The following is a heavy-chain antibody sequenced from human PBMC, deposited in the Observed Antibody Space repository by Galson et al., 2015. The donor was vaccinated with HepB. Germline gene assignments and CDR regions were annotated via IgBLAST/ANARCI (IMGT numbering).Heavy chain of an antibody. V-gene: IGHV3-74*01. Sequence: SLRLSCAASGFTFSSYWMHWVRQAPGKGLVWVSRINSDGSTTTYADSVKGRFTISRDNAKNTLYLQMSSLRAEDTAVYYCATANYVGTNRFDIWGQGTMVTVSS. CDR3: ATANYVGTNRFDI. CDR1: GFTFSSYW. D-gene: IGHD4/OR15-4a*01. CDR2: INSDGSTT. J-gene: IGHJ3*02.